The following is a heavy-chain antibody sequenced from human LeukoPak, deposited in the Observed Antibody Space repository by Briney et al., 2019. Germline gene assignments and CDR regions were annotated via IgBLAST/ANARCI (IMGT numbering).Heavy chain of an antibody. CDR1: GFTFSSYA. V-gene: IGHV3-23*01. CDR2: ISGSGGST. J-gene: IGHJ4*02. D-gene: IGHD6-6*01. Sequence: GGSLRLSCAASGFTFSSYAMSWVRPAPGKGLEGVSFISGSGGSTYYADSVKGRFTISRDNSKHTLYLRMNSLRAEDTAVYYCAKMSVVGIAYRPVSLDYWGQGTLVTVSS. CDR3: AKMSVVGIAYRPVSLDY.